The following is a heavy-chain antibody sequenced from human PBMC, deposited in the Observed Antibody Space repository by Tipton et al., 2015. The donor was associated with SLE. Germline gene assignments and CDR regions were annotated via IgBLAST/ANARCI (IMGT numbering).Heavy chain of an antibody. CDR3: AREGADDCLDY. CDR1: GYSIGAGYY. Sequence: TLSLTCAVSGYSIGAGYYWGWVRQPPGKGLEWIANIYHGGSSYYNSFYNPSLKSRVTISLDRSKNQFSLKLSSVTAADTAVYYCAREGADDCLDYWGQGTLVTVSS. D-gene: IGHD2-21*02. J-gene: IGHJ4*02. CDR2: IYHGGSS. V-gene: IGHV4-38-2*02.